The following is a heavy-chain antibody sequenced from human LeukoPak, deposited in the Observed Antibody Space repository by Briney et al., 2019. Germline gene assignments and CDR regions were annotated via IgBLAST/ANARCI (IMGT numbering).Heavy chain of an antibody. D-gene: IGHD7-27*01. Sequence: SGTLSLTCAVSGGSISSSSYYWGWIRQPPGKGLEWIGSIYYSGSTYYNPSLKSRVTISVDTSKNQFSLKLSSVTAADTAVYYCARAINWGKDYWGQGTLVTVSS. CDR3: ARAINWGKDY. CDR2: IYYSGST. CDR1: GGSISSSSYY. V-gene: IGHV4-39*01. J-gene: IGHJ4*02.